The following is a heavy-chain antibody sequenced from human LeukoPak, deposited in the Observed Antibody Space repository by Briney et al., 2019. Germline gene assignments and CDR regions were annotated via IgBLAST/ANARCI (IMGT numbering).Heavy chain of an antibody. D-gene: IGHD1-26*01. Sequence: PSETLSLTCSVSGGSISSNRYYWDWIRQSPRKGLEWIGNVYYSGSSFYNPSLRSRVTISIDTSKSQFSLELSSVTAADTAVYYRARHPAGDSGRFDYWGQGTLVTVSS. J-gene: IGHJ4*02. CDR3: ARHPAGDSGRFDY. CDR2: VYYSGSS. V-gene: IGHV4-39*01. CDR1: GGSISSNRYY.